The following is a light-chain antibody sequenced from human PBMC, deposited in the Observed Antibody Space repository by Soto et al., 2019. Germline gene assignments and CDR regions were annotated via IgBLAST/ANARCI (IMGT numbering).Light chain of an antibody. Sequence: QSVLTQPPSVSEAPRQRVTISCSGSSSNIGNNAVNWYQQLPGKAPKLLIYYDDLLPSGVSDRFSGSKSGTSASLAISGLQSEVGADYYCAAWDASLNGPVFGGGPRLTVL. CDR2: YDD. V-gene: IGLV1-36*01. CDR1: SSNIGNNA. J-gene: IGLJ3*02. CDR3: AAWDASLNGPV.